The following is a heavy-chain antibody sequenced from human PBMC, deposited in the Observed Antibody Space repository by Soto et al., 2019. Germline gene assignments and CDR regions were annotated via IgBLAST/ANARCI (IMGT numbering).Heavy chain of an antibody. CDR3: ARGRSKWRSYYYYGMDV. CDR2: INHSGST. J-gene: IGHJ6*02. Sequence: PSETLSLTCAVYGGSFSGYYWSWIRQPPGKGLEWIGEINHSGSTNYNPSLKSRVTISVDTSKNQFSLKLSSVTAADTAVYYCARGRSKWRSYYYYGMDVWRQGTTVTVSS. V-gene: IGHV4-34*01. CDR1: GGSFSGYY. D-gene: IGHD5-12*01.